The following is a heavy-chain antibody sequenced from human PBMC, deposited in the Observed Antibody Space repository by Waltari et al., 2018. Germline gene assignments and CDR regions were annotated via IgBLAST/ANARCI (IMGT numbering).Heavy chain of an antibody. CDR3: AGYWTLYAIAMSRGMDV. CDR2: IKTSGST. V-gene: IGHV4-61*02. D-gene: IGHD2-8*01. J-gene: IGHJ6*02. CDR1: GGSVRSGSHD. Sequence: QAQLQESGPGLAKPSQTLAITCTVSGGSVRSGSHDGRRIRQPAGRGLEWIGRIKTSGSTTCNPSRECRVTISVDTAKNQSSLKLCSVTAAITAVYYCAGYWTLYAIAMSRGMDVWGQGTTVTVSS.